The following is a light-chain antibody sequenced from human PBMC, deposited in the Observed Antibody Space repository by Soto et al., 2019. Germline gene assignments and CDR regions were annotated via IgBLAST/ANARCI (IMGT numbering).Light chain of an antibody. Sequence: DIQMTQSPSSLSASVGDRVTITCRASQSISSYLNWYQQKPGKAPKRLSYAASSLQSGVPSRFSGSGSGTDFTLTISSLQPEDFATYYCQQSYSTPYTFRQGTKLEIK. CDR3: QQSYSTPYT. CDR2: AAS. V-gene: IGKV1-39*01. CDR1: QSISSY. J-gene: IGKJ2*01.